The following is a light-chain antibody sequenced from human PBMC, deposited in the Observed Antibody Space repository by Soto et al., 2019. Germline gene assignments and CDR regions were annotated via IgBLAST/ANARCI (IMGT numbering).Light chain of an antibody. CDR3: QQRSNWFLT. J-gene: IGKJ4*01. Sequence: IVLTQSPATLSLSPGERATLSCRASQSGSSNLAWYQQKTGQDPRLLIYDASNRATGIPARFSGSGSGTDFTLTISSLEPEDFAVYYCQQRSNWFLTFGGGTKVEIK. CDR2: DAS. CDR1: QSGSSN. V-gene: IGKV3-11*01.